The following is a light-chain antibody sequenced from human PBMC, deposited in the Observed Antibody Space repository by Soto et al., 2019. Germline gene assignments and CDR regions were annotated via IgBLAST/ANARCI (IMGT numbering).Light chain of an antibody. J-gene: IGKJ3*01. CDR1: QSVSSSY. V-gene: IGKV3-20*01. Sequence: EIVLTQSPGTLSLSPGDTATLSCRASQSVSSSYLAWYQQKPGQAPRLLIYAASRRATGVPDRFSGSGSGTDFTLTISRLEPEDFSLYACQQQGSSTPTPLGP. CDR3: QQQGSSTPTP. CDR2: AAS.